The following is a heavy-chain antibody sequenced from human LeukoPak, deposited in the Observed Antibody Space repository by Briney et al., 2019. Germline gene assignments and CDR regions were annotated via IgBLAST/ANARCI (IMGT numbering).Heavy chain of an antibody. J-gene: IGHJ4*02. D-gene: IGHD2-2*01. Sequence: PSETLSLTCTVSGGSISSYYWSWIRQPPGKGLEWIGYIYYSGSTNYNPSFKSRVTISVDTSKNQFSLKLSSVTAADTAVYYCAGDRLYCSSTSCFHYFDYWGQGTLVTVSS. CDR2: IYYSGST. CDR3: AGDRLYCSSTSCFHYFDY. CDR1: GGSISSYY. V-gene: IGHV4-59*01.